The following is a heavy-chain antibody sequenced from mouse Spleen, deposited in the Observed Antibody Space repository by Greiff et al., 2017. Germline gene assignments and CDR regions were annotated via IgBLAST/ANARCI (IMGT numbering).Heavy chain of an antibody. J-gene: IGHJ3*01. D-gene: IGHD3-1*01. CDR2: IDPENGDT. Sequence: EVQLQQSGAELVRPGASVKLSCTASGFNIKDDYMHWVKQRPEQGLEWIGWIDPENGDTEYASKFQGKATITADTSSNTAYLQLSSLTSEDTAVYYCTTGGSSGIAYWGQGTLVTVSA. CDR1: GFNIKDDY. V-gene: IGHV14-4*01. CDR3: TTGGSSGIAY.